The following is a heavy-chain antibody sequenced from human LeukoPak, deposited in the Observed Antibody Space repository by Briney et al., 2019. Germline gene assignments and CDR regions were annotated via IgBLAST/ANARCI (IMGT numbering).Heavy chain of an antibody. CDR1: GYTFTSYG. D-gene: IGHD3-22*01. V-gene: IGHV1-18*01. J-gene: IGHJ4*02. CDR3: ARDFEYYYDSSGGSEEFDY. CDR2: ISAYNGNT. Sequence: ASVKVSCKASGYTFTSYGISWVRQAPGQGLEWMGWISAYNGNTNYAQKLQGRVTMTTDTSTSTAYMELRSLRSDDTAVYYCARDFEYYYDSSGGSEEFDYWGQGTLVTVSS.